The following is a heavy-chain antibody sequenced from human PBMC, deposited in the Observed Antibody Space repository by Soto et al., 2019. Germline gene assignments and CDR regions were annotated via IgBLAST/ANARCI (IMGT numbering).Heavy chain of an antibody. CDR3: ARVGLRGYSGYD. J-gene: IGHJ4*02. CDR1: GFTFNSSA. V-gene: IGHV1-18*01. D-gene: IGHD5-12*01. Sequence: ASLKVSCKASGFTFNSSAVQWVRQAPGQGLEWMGWISAYNGNTNYAQKLQGRVTMTTDTSTSTAYTELRSLRSDDTAVYYCARVGLRGYSGYDWGQGTLVTVSS. CDR2: ISAYNGNT.